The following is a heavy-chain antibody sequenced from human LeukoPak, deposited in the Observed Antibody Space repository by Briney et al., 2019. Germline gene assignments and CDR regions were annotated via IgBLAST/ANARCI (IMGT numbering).Heavy chain of an antibody. V-gene: IGHV3-21*01. D-gene: IGHD1-26*01. J-gene: IGHJ3*02. CDR3: ARDVGASAPDAFDI. Sequence: PGGSLRVSCAASGFTFSTYNMNWVRQAPGKGLEWVSSISSSCNYIYYADSVKGRFTISRDNAKNSLYLQMNSLRVEDTDVYYCARDVGASAPDAFDIWGQGTMVTVSS. CDR2: ISSSCNYI. CDR1: GFTFSTYN.